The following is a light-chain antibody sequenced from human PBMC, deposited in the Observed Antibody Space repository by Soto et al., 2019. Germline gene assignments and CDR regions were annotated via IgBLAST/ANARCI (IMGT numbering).Light chain of an antibody. J-gene: IGLJ2*01. Sequence: QSALTQPRSVSGSPGQSVTISCTGTSSDVSAYDYVSWYQHRPGKPPKLMIYDLNKRPSGVPDRFSDSKSGNTASLTISGLQAEDEAAYYCCSYAGTYPFVVFGGGTKVTVL. CDR1: SSDVSAYDY. V-gene: IGLV2-11*01. CDR3: CSYAGTYPFVV. CDR2: DLN.